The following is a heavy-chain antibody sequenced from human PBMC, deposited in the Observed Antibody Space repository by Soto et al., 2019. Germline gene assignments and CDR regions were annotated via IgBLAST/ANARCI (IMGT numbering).Heavy chain of an antibody. Sequence: QVHLQESGPGLVKPSETLSLTCTVSGDSISTDYWSWIRQSPGKGLEWIGFIYYGGSTNYNPSLRGRVTISLDTPKNQFSLKLSSVTAADTAVYYCAKNWNWGSLVHWGQGTLVTVSS. J-gene: IGHJ4*02. CDR2: IYYGGST. CDR3: AKNWNWGSLVH. D-gene: IGHD7-27*01. V-gene: IGHV4-59*08. CDR1: GDSISTDY.